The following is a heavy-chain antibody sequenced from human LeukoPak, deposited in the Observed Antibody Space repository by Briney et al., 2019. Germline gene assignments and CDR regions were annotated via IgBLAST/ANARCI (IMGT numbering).Heavy chain of an antibody. V-gene: IGHV3-30-3*01. CDR2: ISYDGSNK. CDR1: GFTFSSYA. CDR3: ARWGNERDSSGSPGSAFDI. J-gene: IGHJ3*02. D-gene: IGHD3-22*01. Sequence: PGGSLRLSCAASGFTFSSYAMHWVRQAPGKGLEWVAVISYDGSNKYYADSVKGRFTISRDNSKNTLYLQMNSLRAEDTAVYYCARWGNERDSSGSPGSAFDIWGQGTMVTVSS.